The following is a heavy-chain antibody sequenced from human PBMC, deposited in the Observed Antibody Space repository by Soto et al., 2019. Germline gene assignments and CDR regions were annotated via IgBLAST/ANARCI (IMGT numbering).Heavy chain of an antibody. V-gene: IGHV3-30-3*01. J-gene: IGHJ4*02. CDR1: GFTFSSYA. CDR3: ARGTQSGYYHY. D-gene: IGHD3-22*01. Sequence: GGSLRLSCAASGFTFSSYAMHWVRQAPGKGLEWVAVISYDGSNKYYADSVKGRFTISRDNSKNTLYLQMNSLRAEDTAVYYCARGTQSGYYHYWGQGTLVTAPQ. CDR2: ISYDGSNK.